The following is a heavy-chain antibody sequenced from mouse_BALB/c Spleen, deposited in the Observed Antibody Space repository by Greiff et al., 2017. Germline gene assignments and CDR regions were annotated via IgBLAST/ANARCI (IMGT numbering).Heavy chain of an antibody. CDR2: IWSDGST. CDR3: ARHDGNDRPYAMDY. V-gene: IGHV2-6-2*01. D-gene: IGHD2-2*01. J-gene: IGHJ4*01. CDR1: GFSLTSYG. Sequence: QVQLKESGPDLVAPSQSLSITCTASGFSLTSYGVHWVRQPPGKGLEWLVVIWSDGSTTYNSALKSRLSISKDNSKSHVFLKMNSLQTDDTAVYYCARHDGNDRPYAMDYWGQGTSVTVSS.